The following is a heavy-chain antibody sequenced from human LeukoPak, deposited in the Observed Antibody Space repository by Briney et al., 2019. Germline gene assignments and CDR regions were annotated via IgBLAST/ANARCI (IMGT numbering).Heavy chain of an antibody. J-gene: IGHJ4*02. CDR2: INPNSGGT. D-gene: IGHD3-22*01. CDR3: ARADPYDSSGYYYDY. Sequence: ASVKVSCKASGYTFTGYYMHWVRQAPGQGLEWMGWINPNSGGTNYAQKFQGRVTMTRDTSISTAYMELSRLRSDDTAVYYCARADPYDSSGYYYDYWGQGTLVTVSS. CDR1: GYTFTGYY. V-gene: IGHV1-2*02.